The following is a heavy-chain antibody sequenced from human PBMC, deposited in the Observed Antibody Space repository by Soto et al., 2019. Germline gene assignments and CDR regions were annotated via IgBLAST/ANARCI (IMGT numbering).Heavy chain of an antibody. D-gene: IGHD3-9*01. CDR3: ARHRGYYDILTGYYTELNFDY. Sequence: SYTLSLTCTVSGGSISSSSYYWGWIRKPAGKGLEWIGSIYYSGTTYYNPSLKSRVTISVDTSKNQFSLKLSSVTAADTAVYYCARHRGYYDILTGYYTELNFDYWGQGTLVTVSS. CDR1: GGSISSSSYY. CDR2: IYYSGTT. J-gene: IGHJ4*02. V-gene: IGHV4-39*01.